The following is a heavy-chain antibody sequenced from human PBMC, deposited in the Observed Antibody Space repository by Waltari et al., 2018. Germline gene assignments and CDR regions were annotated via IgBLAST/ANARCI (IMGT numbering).Heavy chain of an antibody. V-gene: IGHV4-39*07. CDR2: VYYGGVT. J-gene: IGHJ4*02. CDR3: ARERDGYNNSYFDY. Sequence: QLQLQESGPGLVKPSETLSLTCTVSGGSISSRGYYWCWIRQPPGKGLWWIGNVYYGGVTYSNPCLERRVTVSLASSENHFSLKLTSVTAADTAVYYCARERDGYNNSYFDYWGQGTLVTVSS. D-gene: IGHD5-18*01. CDR1: GGSISSRGYY.